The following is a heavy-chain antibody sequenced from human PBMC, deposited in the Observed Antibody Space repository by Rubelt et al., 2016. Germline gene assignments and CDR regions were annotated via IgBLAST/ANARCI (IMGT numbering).Heavy chain of an antibody. D-gene: IGHD5-12*01. V-gene: IGHV1-2*02. CDR3: ARGNSGYDYGLDY. CDR2: INPNSGGT. Sequence: VQLVQSGAEVKKPGASVKVSCKASGYTFTSSGISWVRQAPGQGLEWMGWINPNSGGTNYAQKFQGMFTMTRDTSSSTAYMELSRPTSDDTAVYYCARGNSGYDYGLDYWGQGTLVTVSS. J-gene: IGHJ4*02. CDR1: GYTFTSSG.